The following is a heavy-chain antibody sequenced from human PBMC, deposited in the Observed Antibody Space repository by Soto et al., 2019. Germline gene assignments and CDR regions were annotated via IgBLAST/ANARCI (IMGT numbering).Heavy chain of an antibody. Sequence: QVQLQESGPGLVKPSETLSLTCTVSGGSMTGYFWTWLRQSAGKGLEWIGHVYNSGNTDYNPSLASRITMAVDTSKREFSLKVKSVTAADTAVYYCARTHWVSGTEYWGQGTLVTVSS. CDR1: GGSMTGYF. CDR3: ARTHWVSGTEY. CDR2: VYNSGNT. D-gene: IGHD7-27*01. J-gene: IGHJ4*02. V-gene: IGHV4-4*07.